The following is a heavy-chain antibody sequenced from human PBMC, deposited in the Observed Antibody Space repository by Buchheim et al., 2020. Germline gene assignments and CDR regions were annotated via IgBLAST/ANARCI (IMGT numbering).Heavy chain of an antibody. CDR3: ASRDYYDSSGYHPPRDY. J-gene: IGHJ4*02. Sequence: QVQLQESGPGLVKPSGTLSLTCAVSGGSISSSNWWSWVRQPPGKGLEWIGEIYHSGSTNYNPSLKSRVPLSVDKSKNHFSPKLSSVTAADTAVYYCASRDYYDSSGYHPPRDYWGQGTL. D-gene: IGHD3-22*01. CDR2: IYHSGST. CDR1: GGSISSSNW. V-gene: IGHV4-4*02.